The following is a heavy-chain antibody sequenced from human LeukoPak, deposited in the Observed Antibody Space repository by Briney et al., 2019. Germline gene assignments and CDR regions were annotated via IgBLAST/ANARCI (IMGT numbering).Heavy chain of an antibody. D-gene: IGHD3-10*01. J-gene: IGHJ4*02. V-gene: IGHV4-4*07. CDR1: GDSTSRYY. CDR2: IYTSGST. Sequence: SETLSLTCTVSGDSTSRYYWSWIRQPAGKGLEWIGRIYTSGSTNYNPSLKSRVTMSVDTSKNQFSLKLSSVTAADTAVYYCATDTLGSLDYWGQGTLVTVSS. CDR3: ATDTLGSLDY.